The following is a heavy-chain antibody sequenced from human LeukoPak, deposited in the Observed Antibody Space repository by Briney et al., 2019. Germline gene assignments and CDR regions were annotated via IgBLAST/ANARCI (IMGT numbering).Heavy chain of an antibody. Sequence: KTSETLSLTCTVSGGSISSSSYYWGWIRQPPGKGLEWIGSIYYSGSTYYNPSLKSRVTISVGTSKNQFSLKLSSVTAADTAVYYCATPWYSSGWYGHWGQGTLVTVSS. CDR3: ATPWYSSGWYGH. J-gene: IGHJ4*02. CDR1: GGSISSSSYY. D-gene: IGHD6-19*01. CDR2: IYYSGST. V-gene: IGHV4-39*07.